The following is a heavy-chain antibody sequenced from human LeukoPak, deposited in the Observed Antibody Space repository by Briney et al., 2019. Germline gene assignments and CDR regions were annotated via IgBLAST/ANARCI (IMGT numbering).Heavy chain of an antibody. Sequence: PGGSLRLSCAASGFTFSSYAMHWVRQAPGKGLEWVAVISYDGSNKYYADSVKGRFTISRDNSKNTLYLQMNSLRAEDTAVYYCARDFYSGYDLGYYFDYWGQGTLVTVSS. J-gene: IGHJ4*02. CDR1: GFTFSSYA. CDR3: ARDFYSGYDLGYYFDY. V-gene: IGHV3-30-3*01. D-gene: IGHD5-12*01. CDR2: ISYDGSNK.